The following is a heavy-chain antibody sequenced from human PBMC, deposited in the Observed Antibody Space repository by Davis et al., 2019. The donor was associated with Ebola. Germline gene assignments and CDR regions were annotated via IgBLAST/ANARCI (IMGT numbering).Heavy chain of an antibody. Sequence: PGGSLRLSCAASGFTFSRDWMSWVRQAPEKGLEWVANIKQDGSEKYYVDSVKGRFTISRDNAKNSLFLQMSSLRAEDTAMYYCARDGLPAALNFWGQGTLVTVSS. V-gene: IGHV3-7*03. CDR1: GFTFSRDW. CDR2: IKQDGSEK. CDR3: ARDGLPAALNF. J-gene: IGHJ4*02. D-gene: IGHD2-2*01.